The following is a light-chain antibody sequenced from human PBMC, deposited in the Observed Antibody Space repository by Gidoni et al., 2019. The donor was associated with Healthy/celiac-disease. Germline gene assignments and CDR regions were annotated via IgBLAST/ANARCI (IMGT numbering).Light chain of an antibody. CDR2: GAS. CDR1: QSVSSSY. Sequence: IVLPQSPGTLSLSPGERATLPCRASQSVSSSYLAWYQQKPGQAPRLLIYGASSRATGSPDRFSGSGSGTDFTLTISRLEPEDVAVYYCQQYGSSSITFGQGTRLEIK. J-gene: IGKJ5*01. CDR3: QQYGSSSIT. V-gene: IGKV3-20*01.